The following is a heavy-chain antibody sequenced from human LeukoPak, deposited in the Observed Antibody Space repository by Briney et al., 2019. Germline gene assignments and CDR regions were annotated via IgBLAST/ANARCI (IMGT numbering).Heavy chain of an antibody. CDR2: INHSGST. CDR1: GGSFSGYY. J-gene: IGHJ4*02. D-gene: IGHD1-26*01. V-gene: IGHV4-34*01. CDR3: ARGLRGATVGY. Sequence: KASETLSLTCAVYGGSFSGYYWSWIRQPPGKGLEWIGEINHSGSTNYNPSLKSRVTISVDTSKNQFSPKLSSVTAADTAVYYCARGLRGATVGYWGQGTLVTVSS.